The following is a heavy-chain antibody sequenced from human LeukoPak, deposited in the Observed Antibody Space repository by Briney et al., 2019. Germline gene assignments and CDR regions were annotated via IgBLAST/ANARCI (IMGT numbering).Heavy chain of an antibody. CDR1: GGPINVYY. Sequence: PSETLSLTCTVSGGPINVYYWSWIGQPPGKGLEWIGYIYHSGTTNYNPSLKSRVTISADTSKNQLSLKLTSVTSADTAVYYCAVKAPYSPAYTQYWGQGTLVTVSS. D-gene: IGHD2-15*01. CDR2: IYHSGTT. V-gene: IGHV4-59*01. CDR3: AVKAPYSPAYTQY. J-gene: IGHJ1*01.